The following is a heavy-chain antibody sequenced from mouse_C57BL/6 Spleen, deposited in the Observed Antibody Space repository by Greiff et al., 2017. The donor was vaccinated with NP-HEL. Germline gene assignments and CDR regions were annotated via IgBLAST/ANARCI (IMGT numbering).Heavy chain of an antibody. D-gene: IGHD2-4*01. CDR1: GYTFTDYY. Sequence: EVQLQQSGPELVKPGASVKISCKASGYTFTDYYMNWVKQSHGKSLEWIGDINPNNGGTSYNQKFKGKATLTVDKSSSTAYMELRSLTSEDSAVYYCAPYYDHYYAMDYWGQGTSVTVSS. CDR2: INPNNGGT. CDR3: APYYDHYYAMDY. J-gene: IGHJ4*01. V-gene: IGHV1-26*01.